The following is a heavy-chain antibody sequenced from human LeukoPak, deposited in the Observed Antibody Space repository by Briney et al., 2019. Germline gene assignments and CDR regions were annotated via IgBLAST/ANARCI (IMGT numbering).Heavy chain of an antibody. Sequence: PSETLSLTCTVSGGSISSYYWSWIRQPAGKGLEWIGRIYTSGSTNYNPSLKSRVTMSVDTSKNQFSLKLSSVTAADTAVYYCARDGYSGYDLVVVTASNWFDPWGQGTLVTVSP. D-gene: IGHD5-12*01. CDR1: GGSISSYY. J-gene: IGHJ5*02. V-gene: IGHV4-4*07. CDR2: IYTSGST. CDR3: ARDGYSGYDLVVVTASNWFDP.